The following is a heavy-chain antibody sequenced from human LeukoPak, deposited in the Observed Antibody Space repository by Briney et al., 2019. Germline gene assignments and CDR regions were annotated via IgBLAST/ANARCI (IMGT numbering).Heavy chain of an antibody. CDR3: ARLLRGGRDTPMVTMIVVRAKSGAFDI. V-gene: IGHV4-34*01. CDR2: INHSGST. Sequence: SETLSLTCAVYGGSFSGYYWSWIRQPPGKGLEWSGEINHSGSTNYNPSLKSRVTISVDTSKNQFSLKLSSVTAADTAVYYCARLLRGGRDTPMVTMIVVRAKSGAFDIWGQGTMVTVSS. D-gene: IGHD3-22*01. CDR1: GGSFSGYY. J-gene: IGHJ3*02.